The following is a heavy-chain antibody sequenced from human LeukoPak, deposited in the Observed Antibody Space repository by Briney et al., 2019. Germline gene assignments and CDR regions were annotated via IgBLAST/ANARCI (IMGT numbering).Heavy chain of an antibody. CDR1: GVTFSTYG. CDR3: AQGSHYYGSGSHRRGHYFDY. D-gene: IGHD3-10*01. Sequence: GGSLRLSCAASGVTFSTYGRHWVRQAPGKGLEWVAVVWYDGSNKYYADFVKGRFTISRDNSKNTLYLQMNSLRGEDTAVYYCAQGSHYYGSGSHRRGHYFDYWGQGTLVTVSS. CDR2: VWYDGSNK. V-gene: IGHV3-30*02. J-gene: IGHJ4*02.